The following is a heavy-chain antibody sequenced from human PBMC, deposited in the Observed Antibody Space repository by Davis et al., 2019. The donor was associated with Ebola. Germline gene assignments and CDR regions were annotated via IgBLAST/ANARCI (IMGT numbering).Heavy chain of an antibody. Sequence: ASVKVSCKASGYTFTGYYMHWVRQAPGQGLEWMGWINPNSGGTNYAQKFQGRVTMTRDTSISTAYMELSRLRSDDTAVYYCAAELGSLGVGLGYWGQGTLVTVSS. CDR1: GYTFTGYY. J-gene: IGHJ4*02. V-gene: IGHV1-2*02. D-gene: IGHD3-3*01. CDR3: AAELGSLGVGLGY. CDR2: INPNSGGT.